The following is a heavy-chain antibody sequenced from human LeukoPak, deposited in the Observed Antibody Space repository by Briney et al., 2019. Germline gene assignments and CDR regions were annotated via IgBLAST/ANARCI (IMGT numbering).Heavy chain of an antibody. CDR1: GFSFSSYE. J-gene: IGHJ4*02. D-gene: IGHD3-10*01. CDR2: ISSIGSTI. V-gene: IGHV3-48*03. CDR3: ARDVGFGGYSRGIFDY. Sequence: PGGSLRLSCAASGFSFSSYEMNWVRQAPGKGLEWVSYISSIGSTIYYADSVKGRFTMSRDNAKNSLYLQMNSLRAEDTAVYYCARDVGFGGYSRGIFDYWGQGTLVTVSS.